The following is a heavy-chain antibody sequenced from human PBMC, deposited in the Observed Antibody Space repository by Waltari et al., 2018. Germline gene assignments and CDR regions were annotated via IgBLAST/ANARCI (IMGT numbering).Heavy chain of an antibody. CDR2: IRSKAYGGTT. V-gene: IGHV3-49*04. Sequence: EVQLVESGGGLVQPGRSLRLSCTASGFTFGDYAMSWVRQAPGKGLEWVGFIRSKAYGGTTEYAASVKGRFTISRDDSKSMAYLQMNSLKTEDTAVYYCTRGGWELKYWGQGTLVTVSS. J-gene: IGHJ4*02. CDR3: TRGGWELKY. CDR1: GFTFGDYA. D-gene: IGHD1-26*01.